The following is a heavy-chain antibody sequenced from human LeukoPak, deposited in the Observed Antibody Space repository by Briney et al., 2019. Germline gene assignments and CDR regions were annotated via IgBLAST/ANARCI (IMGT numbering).Heavy chain of an antibody. CDR2: MNPNSGNT. V-gene: IGHV1-8*01. Sequence: VASVKVSCKASGYTFTSYDINWVRQATGQGLEWMGWMNPNSGNTGYAQKFQGRVTMTRNTSISTAYMELSSLRSEDTAVYYCARYLYSTRIAAAGPQGSGYWGQGTLVTVSS. J-gene: IGHJ4*02. CDR3: ARYLYSTRIAAAGPQGSGY. D-gene: IGHD6-13*01. CDR1: GYTFTSYD.